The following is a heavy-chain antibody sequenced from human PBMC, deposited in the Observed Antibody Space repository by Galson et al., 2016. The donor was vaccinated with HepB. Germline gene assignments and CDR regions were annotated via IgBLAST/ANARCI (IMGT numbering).Heavy chain of an antibody. CDR2: INGGNGNT. V-gene: IGHV1-3*01. Sequence: SVKVSCKASGYTFTSYAMHWVRQAPGQRLEWMGWINGGNGNTKYSRRFQGRVTITRDTSASTAYMELSSLRSEDTAVYYCAREDEDYYYGMDVWGQGTTVTVSS. CDR3: AREDEDYYYGMDV. J-gene: IGHJ6*02. CDR1: GYTFTSYA.